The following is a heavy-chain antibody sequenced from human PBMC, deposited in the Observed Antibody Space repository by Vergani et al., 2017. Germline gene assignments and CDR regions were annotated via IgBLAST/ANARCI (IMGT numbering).Heavy chain of an antibody. CDR2: IRYDGSNK. J-gene: IGHJ6*02. D-gene: IGHD3-10*01. CDR3: AKDRWYYGSGKQSYYYYGMDV. CDR1: GFTFSSYG. V-gene: IGHV3-30*02. Sequence: QVQLVESGGGVVQPGGSLRLSCAASGFTFSSYGMHWVRQAPGKGLEWVAFIRYDGSNKYYAYSVKGRFTISRDNSKNTLYLQMNSLRAEDTAVYYCAKDRWYYGSGKQSYYYYGMDVWGQGTTVTVSS.